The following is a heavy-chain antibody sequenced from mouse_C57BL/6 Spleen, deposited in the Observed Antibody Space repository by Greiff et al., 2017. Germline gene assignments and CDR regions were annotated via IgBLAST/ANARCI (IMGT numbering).Heavy chain of an antibody. CDR1: GYTFTDYY. CDR3: ARSGTYYSNSPWFAY. Sequence: VQLQQSGPELVKPGASVKISCKASGYTFTDYYMNWVKQSHGKSLEWIGDINPNNGGTSYNQKFKGKATLTVDKSSSTAYMELRSLTSEDSAVYYCARSGTYYSNSPWFAYWGQGTLVTVSA. V-gene: IGHV1-26*01. CDR2: INPNNGGT. D-gene: IGHD2-5*01. J-gene: IGHJ3*01.